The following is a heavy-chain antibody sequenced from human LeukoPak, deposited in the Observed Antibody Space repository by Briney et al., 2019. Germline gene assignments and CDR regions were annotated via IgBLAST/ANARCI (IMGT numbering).Heavy chain of an antibody. V-gene: IGHV4-39*01. Sequence: SETLSLTCTVSGGSISSSSYYWGWIRQPPGKGLEWIGSIYYSGSTYYNPSLKSRVTISVDTSKNQFSLKLSSVTAADTAVYYCARLVTEYGDYATYYYYYMDVWGKGTTVTISS. J-gene: IGHJ6*03. CDR3: ARLVTEYGDYATYYYYYMDV. CDR2: IYYSGST. D-gene: IGHD4-17*01. CDR1: GGSISSSSYY.